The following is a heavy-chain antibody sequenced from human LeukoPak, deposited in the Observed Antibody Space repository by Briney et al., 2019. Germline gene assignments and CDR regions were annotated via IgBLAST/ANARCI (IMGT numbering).Heavy chain of an antibody. D-gene: IGHD6-25*01. CDR1: GLPIGDFA. CDR3: ASESGKSDY. Sequence: PGGSLRLSCIASGLPIGDFAMLWLGQAPGKGLEWVSLISGDGVSTFYADSVKGRFSISRDNSKNSLSLEMNSLRTEDTAMYYCASESGKSDYWGQRTMVAVSS. J-gene: IGHJ4*02. V-gene: IGHV3-43*02. CDR2: ISGDGVST.